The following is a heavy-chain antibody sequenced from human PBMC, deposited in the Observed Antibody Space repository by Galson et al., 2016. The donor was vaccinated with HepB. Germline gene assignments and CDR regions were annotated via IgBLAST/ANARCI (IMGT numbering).Heavy chain of an antibody. CDR2: ISGSGSLI. V-gene: IGHV3-23*01. J-gene: IGHJ4*02. CDR3: AKIKESAKAVFDY. CDR1: GFTFSNHG. D-gene: IGHD4/OR15-4a*01. Sequence: SLRLSCAASGFTFSNHGMIWVRQAPGKGLQWVSAISGSGSLIYHADSVKGRFTISRDNSRNTLYLQMSSLRVEDTAVYYCAKIKESAKAVFDYWGQGTLVTVSS.